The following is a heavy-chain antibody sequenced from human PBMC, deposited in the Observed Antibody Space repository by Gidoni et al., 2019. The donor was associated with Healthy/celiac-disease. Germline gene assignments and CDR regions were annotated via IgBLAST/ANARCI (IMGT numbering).Heavy chain of an antibody. CDR2: ISWNSGSI. CDR3: AKDIGYSSGWMPWFDP. J-gene: IGHJ5*02. CDR1: GFTFDDYA. Sequence: EVQLVESGGGLVQPGRSLRLSCAASGFTFDDYAMHWVRQAPGKGLGWVSGISWNSGSIGYADSVKGRFTISRDNAKNSLYLQMNSLRAEDTALYYCAKDIGYSSGWMPWFDPWGQGTLVTVSS. V-gene: IGHV3-9*01. D-gene: IGHD6-19*01.